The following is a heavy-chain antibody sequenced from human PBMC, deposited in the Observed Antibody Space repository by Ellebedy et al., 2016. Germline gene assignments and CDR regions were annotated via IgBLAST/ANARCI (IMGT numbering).Heavy chain of an antibody. V-gene: IGHV3-7*03. D-gene: IGHD1-7*01. CDR1: GFTFSSYW. CDR2: IKQDGSMK. CDR3: ARENYGAGFDI. Sequence: GGSLRLSCAASGFTFSSYWMSWVRQAPGKGLEWVANIKQDGSMKYSVDSVKGRFTISRANAKNSLYLQMNSLRGEETAVYYCARENYGAGFDIWGQGTMVTVSS. J-gene: IGHJ3*02.